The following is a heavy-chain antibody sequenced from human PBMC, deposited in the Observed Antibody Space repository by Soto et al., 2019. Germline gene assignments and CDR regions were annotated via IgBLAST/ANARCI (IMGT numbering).Heavy chain of an antibody. CDR1: GGSISRGGYS. V-gene: IGHV4-30-2*01. J-gene: IGHJ4*02. CDR3: AREAYGAHASFDY. CDR2: IYHSGST. D-gene: IGHD4-17*01. Sequence: QLQLQESGSGLVKPSQTRTLTCAVSGGSISRGGYSWSWIRQPPGKGLEWIGYIYHSGSTYYNPSLKSRVTISVDRSKNQFSLKLSSVTAADTAVYYCAREAYGAHASFDYWGQGTLVTVSS.